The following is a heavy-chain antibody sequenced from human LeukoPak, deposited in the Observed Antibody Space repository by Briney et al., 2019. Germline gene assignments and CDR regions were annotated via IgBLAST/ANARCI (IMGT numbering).Heavy chain of an antibody. D-gene: IGHD2-8*01. J-gene: IGHJ4*02. CDR2: IIHNGST. CDR1: GGSLSDYD. V-gene: IGHV4-34*12. CDR3: ARINGGI. Sequence: PSETLSLTCAVSGGSLSDYDWSWIRQSPGKGLEWIGEIIHNGSTSYNPSLKSRVTISVDRSKNQFSLKLSSVTAADTAVYYCARINGGIWGQGTLVTVSS.